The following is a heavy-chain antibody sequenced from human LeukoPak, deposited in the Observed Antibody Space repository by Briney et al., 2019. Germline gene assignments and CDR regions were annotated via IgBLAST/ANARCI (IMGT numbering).Heavy chain of an antibody. CDR3: ARSYYGDYGFDY. V-gene: IGHV4-34*01. J-gene: IGHJ4*02. CDR2: INHSGST. Sequence: PSETLSLTCAVYGGSFSGYYWSWIRQPPGKGLEWIGEINHSGSTNYNPSLKSRVTISVDTSKNQFSLKLSSVTAADTAVYYCARSYYGDYGFDYWGQGTLVTVSS. D-gene: IGHD4-17*01. CDR1: GGSFSGYY.